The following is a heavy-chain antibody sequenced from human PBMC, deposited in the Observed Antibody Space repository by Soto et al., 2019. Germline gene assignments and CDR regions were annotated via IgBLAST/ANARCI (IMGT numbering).Heavy chain of an antibody. CDR2: INPNSGGT. Sequence: QVQLVQSGAEVKKPGASVKVSCKASGYTFTGYYMHWVRQAPGQGLAWMGWINPNSGGTNYAQKFQGGVTMTRDTSISTAYMELSRLRSDDTAVYYCATYSSGWYNRNAFDIWGQGTMVTVSS. V-gene: IGHV1-2*02. J-gene: IGHJ3*02. CDR1: GYTFTGYY. D-gene: IGHD6-19*01. CDR3: ATYSSGWYNRNAFDI.